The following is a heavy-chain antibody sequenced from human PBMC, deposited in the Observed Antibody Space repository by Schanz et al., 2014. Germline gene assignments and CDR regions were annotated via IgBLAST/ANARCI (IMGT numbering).Heavy chain of an antibody. Sequence: AQLQQWGAGLLKPSETLSLTCAVSGASFSDNFWTWIRQHPGKGLEWLGEVHHGGGSIYTPSLKSRLTISIDTSKNQFSLTLNSVTAADTGVYFCARILGQGGYFDSWGQGTLVTVSS. CDR2: VHHGGGS. V-gene: IGHV4-34*02. CDR3: ARILGQGGYFDS. J-gene: IGHJ4*02. D-gene: IGHD2-15*01. CDR1: GASFSDNF.